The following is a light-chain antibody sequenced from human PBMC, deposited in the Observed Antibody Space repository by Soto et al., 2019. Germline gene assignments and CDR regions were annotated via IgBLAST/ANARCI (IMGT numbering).Light chain of an antibody. CDR1: SSDIGGYNF. V-gene: IGLV2-14*01. CDR3: TSYTTSSTLV. CDR2: AVT. J-gene: IGLJ2*01. Sequence: QSALTQPAYVSGSPGQSITISCTGTSSDIGGYNFVSWYRQHPGKAPKLLIYAVTNRPSGIPDRFSGSKSGNTASLTISGLQAEDEADYYCTSYTTSSTLVFGGGTKLTGL.